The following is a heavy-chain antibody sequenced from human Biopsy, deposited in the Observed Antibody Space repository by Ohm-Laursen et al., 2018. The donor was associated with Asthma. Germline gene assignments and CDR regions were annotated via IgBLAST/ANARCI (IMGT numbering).Heavy chain of an antibody. CDR3: AKARCYYFYCDMEV. V-gene: IGHV1-69*01. Sequence: SSVKVSCKSSGGTFSRYAISWVRQAPGQGLEWMGGIIPIFGTSNYAQKFQGRVTFTADESTSSAYVELSSLRSEDSAVLYCAKARCYYFYCDMEVWGQGTTVTVSS. CDR1: GGTFSRYA. CDR2: IIPIFGTS. D-gene: IGHD3-3*01. J-gene: IGHJ6*02.